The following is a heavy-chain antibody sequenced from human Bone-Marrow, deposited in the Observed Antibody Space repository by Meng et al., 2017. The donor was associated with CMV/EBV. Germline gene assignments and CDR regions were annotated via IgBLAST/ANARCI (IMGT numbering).Heavy chain of an antibody. CDR2: IYYSGST. V-gene: IGHV4-30-4*08. CDR3: ARDLGTTPLFFY. J-gene: IGHJ4*02. CDR1: SGSISSGDYY. D-gene: IGHD1-7*01. Sequence: SETLSLTCTAPSGSISSGDYYWSWIRQPPGKGLEWIGYIYYSGSTYYNPSLKSRVTMSVDTSKNQFSLNLSSVTAADTDVYYCARDLGTTPLFFYWGQGTLVTVSS.